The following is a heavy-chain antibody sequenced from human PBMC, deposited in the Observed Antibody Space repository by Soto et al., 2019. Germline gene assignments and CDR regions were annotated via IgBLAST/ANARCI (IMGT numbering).Heavy chain of an antibody. CDR3: ARGGPAAIYFDY. CDR1: GFTFSSYA. CDR2: ISYDGSNK. V-gene: IGHV3-30-3*01. Sequence: QVQLVESGGGVVQPGRSLRLSCAASGFTFSSYAMHWVRQAPGKGLEWVAVISYDGSNKYYADSVKGRFTISRDNSKNTLYLQMNSLRAEDTAVYYCARGGPAAIYFDYWGPGTLVTVSS. J-gene: IGHJ4*02. D-gene: IGHD2-2*02.